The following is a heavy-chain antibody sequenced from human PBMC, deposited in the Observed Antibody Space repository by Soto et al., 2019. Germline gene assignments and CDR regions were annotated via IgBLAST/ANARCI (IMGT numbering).Heavy chain of an antibody. CDR1: GYTLTELS. V-gene: IGHV1-24*01. Sequence: ASVKVSCKVSGYTLTELSMHWVRQAPGKGLEWMGGFDPEDGETIYAQKFQGRVTMTEDTSTDTAYMELSSLRSEDTAVYYCAAYDILTGYHWYFDLWGRGTLVTVSS. CDR3: AAYDILTGYHWYFDL. D-gene: IGHD3-9*01. J-gene: IGHJ2*01. CDR2: FDPEDGET.